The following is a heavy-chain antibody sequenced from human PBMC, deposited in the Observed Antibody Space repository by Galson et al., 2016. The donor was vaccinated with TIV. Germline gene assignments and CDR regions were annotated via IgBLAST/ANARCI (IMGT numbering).Heavy chain of an antibody. D-gene: IGHD2-15*01. V-gene: IGHV3-23*01. CDR2: IWGTGDDT. CDR3: AKGLVGGGKNMIFDY. Sequence: SLRLSCAASGFTFSTYAMSWVRQAPGKGLEWVSTIWGTGDDTHYADSVKGRFTISRDNSKNTLYLEMNSLRAEDRAVYYYAKGLVGGGKNMIFDYWGQGTLVTVSS. CDR1: GFTFSTYA. J-gene: IGHJ4*02.